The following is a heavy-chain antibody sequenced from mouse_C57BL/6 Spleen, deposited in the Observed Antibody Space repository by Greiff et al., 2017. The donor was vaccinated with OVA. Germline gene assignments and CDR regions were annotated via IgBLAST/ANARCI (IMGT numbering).Heavy chain of an antibody. D-gene: IGHD3-2*02. CDR1: GYTFTSYW. CDR2: IYPSDSET. Sequence: QVQLQQPGAELVRPGSSVKLSCKASGYTFTSYWMDWVKQRPGQGLEWIGNIYPSDSETHYNQKFKDKATLTVDNSSSTAYMQLSSLTSEDSAVDYCARSPDSSGAWDAYGGQGTLVTVSA. J-gene: IGHJ3*01. CDR3: ARSPDSSGAWDAY. V-gene: IGHV1-61*01.